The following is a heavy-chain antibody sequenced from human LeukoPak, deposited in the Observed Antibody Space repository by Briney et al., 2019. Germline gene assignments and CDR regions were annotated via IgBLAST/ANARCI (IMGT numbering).Heavy chain of an antibody. CDR1: GGSISSYY. J-gene: IGHJ4*02. D-gene: IGHD3-10*01. CDR3: AREITMVRGVRAFDY. CDR2: IYYSGST. Sequence: PSETLSLTCTVSGGSISSYYWSWIRQPPGKGLEWIGYIYYSGSTNYNPSLKSQVTISVDTSKNQFSLKLSSVTAADTAVYYCAREITMVRGVRAFDYWGQGTLVTVSS. V-gene: IGHV4-59*01.